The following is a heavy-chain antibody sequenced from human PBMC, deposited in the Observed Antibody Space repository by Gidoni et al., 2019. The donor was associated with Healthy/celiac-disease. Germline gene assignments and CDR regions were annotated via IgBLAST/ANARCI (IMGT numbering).Heavy chain of an antibody. CDR1: GFTFSRSA. J-gene: IGHJ4*02. CDR2: ISGSGGST. CDR3: AKTPQPEIVAGTFLDY. D-gene: IGHD6-19*01. V-gene: IGHV3-23*01. Sequence: EVQLLESGGGLVQPGGSLRLSCAASGFTFSRSAMSWVRQAPGKGLEWVSAISGSGGSTYYADSVKGRFTISRDNSKNTLYLQMNSLRAEDTAVYYCAKTPQPEIVAGTFLDYWGQGTLVTVSS.